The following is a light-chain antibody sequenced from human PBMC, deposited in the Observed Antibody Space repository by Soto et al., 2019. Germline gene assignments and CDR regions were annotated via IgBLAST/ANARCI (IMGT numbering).Light chain of an antibody. V-gene: IGKV1-39*01. CDR3: QRSYSTPIT. J-gene: IGKJ5*01. CDR1: QDISNY. CDR2: AAS. Sequence: DIQMTQSTSSLSASVGDRVTITCQASQDISNYLNWYQQKPGKAPKLLIYAASSLQSGVPSRFSGSGSGTDFTLTISSLQPEDFATYYCQRSYSTPITFGQGTRLEI.